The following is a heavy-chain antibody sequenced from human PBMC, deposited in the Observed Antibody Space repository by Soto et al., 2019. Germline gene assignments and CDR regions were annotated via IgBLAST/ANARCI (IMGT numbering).Heavy chain of an antibody. CDR3: ARDPYCGGDRYSGTGAGWFDP. J-gene: IGHJ5*02. CDR1: GFTFSSYA. Sequence: QVQLVESGGGVVQPGRSLRLSCAASGFTFSSYAMHWVRQAPGKGLEWVAVISYDGSNKYYADSVKGRFTISRDNSKNTLYLQMNSLRAEDTAVYYCARDPYCGGDRYSGTGAGWFDPWGQGTLVTVSS. V-gene: IGHV3-30-3*01. D-gene: IGHD2-21*02. CDR2: ISYDGSNK.